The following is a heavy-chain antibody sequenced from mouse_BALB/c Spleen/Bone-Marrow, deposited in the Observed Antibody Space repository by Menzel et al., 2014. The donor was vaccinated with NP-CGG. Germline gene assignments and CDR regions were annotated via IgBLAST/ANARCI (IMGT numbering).Heavy chain of an antibody. V-gene: IGHV1-4*01. J-gene: IGHJ3*01. CDR2: INPSSGYT. CDR1: GYTFTSYT. CDR3: ARRFAY. Sequence: LEESGAELARPGASVKMSCKASGYTFTSYTMHWVKRRPGQGLEWIGYINPSSGYTNYNQKFKDKATLTADKSSSTAYMQLSSLTSEDSAVYYCARRFAYWGQGTLVTVSA.